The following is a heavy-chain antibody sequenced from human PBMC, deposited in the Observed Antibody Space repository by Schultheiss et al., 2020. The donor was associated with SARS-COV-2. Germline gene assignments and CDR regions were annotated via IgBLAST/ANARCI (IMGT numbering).Heavy chain of an antibody. CDR2: IIPIFGTA. D-gene: IGHD3-3*01. Sequence: SVKVSCKASGGTFSSYAISWVRQAPGQGLEWMGGIIPIFGTANYAQKFQGRVTITADKSTSTAYMELSSLRSDDTAVYYCARARTILGAFDIWGQGTMVTVSS. CDR1: GGTFSSYA. J-gene: IGHJ3*02. V-gene: IGHV1-69*06. CDR3: ARARTILGAFDI.